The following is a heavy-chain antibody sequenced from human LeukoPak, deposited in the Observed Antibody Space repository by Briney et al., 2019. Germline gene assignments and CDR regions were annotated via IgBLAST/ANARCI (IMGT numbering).Heavy chain of an antibody. Sequence: GGSLRLSCAASGFTFSTYSMNWVRQAPGKGLEWVSSISTSSSYIYFAESVKGRFTISRDNARNSLYLQMNSLRAEDTAVYYCARVVWGQLTYYFDYWGQGTLVTVSS. CDR1: GFTFSTYS. J-gene: IGHJ4*02. V-gene: IGHV3-21*01. D-gene: IGHD3-16*01. CDR3: ARVVWGQLTYYFDY. CDR2: ISTSSSYI.